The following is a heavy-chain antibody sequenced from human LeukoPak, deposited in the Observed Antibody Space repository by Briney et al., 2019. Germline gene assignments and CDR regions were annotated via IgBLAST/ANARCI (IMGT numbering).Heavy chain of an antibody. D-gene: IGHD3-10*01. CDR1: GFTFSSYA. V-gene: IGHV3-23*01. J-gene: IGHJ6*02. CDR3: AKDRRRFYGSGSYPFFNGMDV. CDR2: ISGSGGST. Sequence: GGSLRLSCAASGFTFSSYAMSWVRQAPGKGLEWVSAISGSGGSTYYTDSVKGRFTISRDNSKSTLYLQMNSLRAEDTAVYYCAKDRRRFYGSGSYPFFNGMDVWGQGTTVTVSS.